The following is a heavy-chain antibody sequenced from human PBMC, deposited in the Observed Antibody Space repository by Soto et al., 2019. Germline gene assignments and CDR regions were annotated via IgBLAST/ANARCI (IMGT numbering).Heavy chain of an antibody. D-gene: IGHD2-21*01. J-gene: IGHJ6*02. CDR3: ARGGLCRLNLYYYGMDV. V-gene: IGHV1-2*04. CDR1: GYTFTGYY. CDR2: INPNSGGT. Sequence: QVQLVQSGAEVKKPGASVKVSCTASGYTFTGYYMHWVRQAPGQGLEWMGWINPNSGGTNYAQKFEGWVTMTRDTSISTAYMELSRLRSDDTAVYYWARGGLCRLNLYYYGMDVWGQGTTVTVSS.